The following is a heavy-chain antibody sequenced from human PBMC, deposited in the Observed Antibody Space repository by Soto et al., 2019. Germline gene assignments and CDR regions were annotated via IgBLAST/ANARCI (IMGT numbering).Heavy chain of an antibody. CDR2: IDPSGSST. CDR1: GYTFTSYW. V-gene: IGHV5-10-1*01. J-gene: IGHJ4*02. D-gene: IGHD5-18*01. CDR3: AATGYTYGYHFDH. Sequence: GESLKISCKGSGYTFTSYWITWVRQMPGKGLEWMGRIDPSGSSTNYSPSFQGHVTISTDKSISTAHLQWSSLKVSDTAMYYCAATGYTYGYHFDHWGQGTQVTVSS.